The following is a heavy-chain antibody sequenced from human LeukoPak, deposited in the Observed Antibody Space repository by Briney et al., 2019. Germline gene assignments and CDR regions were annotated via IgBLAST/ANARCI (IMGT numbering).Heavy chain of an antibody. CDR3: ARSEYNWNTNNWFDP. D-gene: IGHD1/OR15-1a*01. CDR2: INPNSGGT. V-gene: IGHV1-2*02. J-gene: IGHJ5*02. Sequence: GASVKVSCKASGYTFTGYYMHWVRQAPGQVLEWMGWINPNSGGTNYAQKFQGRVTMTRDTSISTAYMELSRLRSDDTAVYYCARSEYNWNTNNWFDPWGQGTLVTVSS. CDR1: GYTFTGYY.